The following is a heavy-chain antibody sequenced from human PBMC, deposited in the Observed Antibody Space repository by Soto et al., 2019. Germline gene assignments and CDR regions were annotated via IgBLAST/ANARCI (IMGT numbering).Heavy chain of an antibody. D-gene: IGHD3-3*02. Sequence: QVQLVQSGAEVKKPGSSVKVSCKASGGTFSTSAISWVRQAPGQGLEWVGGIMPVFATPDYAQKFQGRVTITADETTTTDYLELTSLRTDGTAVYYCARDKDRQQLGGNYYYILDVWGQGTAITVSS. CDR1: GGTFSTSA. CDR3: ARDKDRQQLGGNYYYILDV. V-gene: IGHV1-69*12. CDR2: IMPVFATP. J-gene: IGHJ6*02.